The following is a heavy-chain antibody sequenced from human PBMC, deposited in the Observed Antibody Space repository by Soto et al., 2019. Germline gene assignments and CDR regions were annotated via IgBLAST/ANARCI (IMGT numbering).Heavy chain of an antibody. J-gene: IGHJ5*02. CDR3: ARCGYSYGFGVNWFDP. CDR2: IYYSGST. V-gene: IGHV4-30-4*01. Sequence: SETLSLTCTFSGCSISSGDYYWSWIRQPPGKGLEWIGYIYYSGSTYYNPSLKSRVTISVDTSKNQFSLKLSSVTAADTAVYYCARCGYSYGFGVNWFDPWGQGTLVTVSS. CDR1: GCSISSGDYY. D-gene: IGHD5-18*01.